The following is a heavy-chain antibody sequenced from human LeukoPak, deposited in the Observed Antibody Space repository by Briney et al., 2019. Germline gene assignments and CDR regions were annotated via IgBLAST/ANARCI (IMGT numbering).Heavy chain of an antibody. D-gene: IGHD3/OR15-3a*01. V-gene: IGHV4-59*08. Sequence: SETLSFTCTVSGGTISSYYWTWIRQPPGKGLEWIGYIYYSGDTNYSPSLTSRVTISLDTSKNQFSLKLRSVTAADTAVYYCARRRGNFWTDYYAFDYWGLGTLVTVSS. J-gene: IGHJ4*02. CDR1: GGTISSYY. CDR2: IYYSGDT. CDR3: ARRRGNFWTDYYAFDY.